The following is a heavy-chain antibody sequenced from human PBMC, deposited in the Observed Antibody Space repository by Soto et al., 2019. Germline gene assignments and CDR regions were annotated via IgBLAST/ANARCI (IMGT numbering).Heavy chain of an antibody. CDR1: GGSISSGGYY. CDR3: ARAVPAAPLYYYYGMDV. Sequence: PSETLSLTCTVSGGSISSGGYYWSWIRQHPGKGLEWIGYIYYSGSTYYNPSLKSRVTISVDTSKNQFSLKLSSVTAADTAVYYCARAVPAAPLYYYYGMDVWGQGTTVTVSS. V-gene: IGHV4-31*03. D-gene: IGHD2-2*01. CDR2: IYYSGST. J-gene: IGHJ6*02.